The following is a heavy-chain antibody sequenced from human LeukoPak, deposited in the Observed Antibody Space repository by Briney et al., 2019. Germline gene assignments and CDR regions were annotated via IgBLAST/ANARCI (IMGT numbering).Heavy chain of an antibody. V-gene: IGHV3-15*01. CDR3: AAVSVDYGDSSFDF. Sequence: KSGGSLRLSCAASGFTFSNAWMSWVREATGKGLEWVGRIKSKTDGVTTDCADPVKGSFTISRDDSKKTLYLQMNSLKTEDTALYYCAAVSVDYGDSSFDFWGQGTLVTVSS. CDR1: GFTFSNAW. D-gene: IGHD4-17*01. CDR2: IKSKTDGVTT. J-gene: IGHJ4*02.